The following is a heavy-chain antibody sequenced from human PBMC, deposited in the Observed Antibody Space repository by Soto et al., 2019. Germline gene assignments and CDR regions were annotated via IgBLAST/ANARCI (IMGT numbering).Heavy chain of an antibody. V-gene: IGHV4-59*01. CDR3: ARAFWSGSFGY. J-gene: IGHJ4*02. CDR1: GGSISSYY. CDR2: IYYSGST. Sequence: PSETLSLTCTVSGGSISSYYWSWIRQPPGKGLEWIGYIYYSGSTNYNPSLKSRVTISVDTSKNQFSLKLGSVTAADTAVYYCARAFWSGSFGYWGQGTLVTVSS. D-gene: IGHD3-3*01.